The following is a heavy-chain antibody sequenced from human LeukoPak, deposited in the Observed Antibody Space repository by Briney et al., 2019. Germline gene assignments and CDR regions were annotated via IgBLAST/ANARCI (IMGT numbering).Heavy chain of an antibody. CDR2: IRYDGSNK. Sequence: PGGSLRLSCAASGFTFSSYAMHWVRQAPGKGLEWVAFIRYDGSNKYYADSVKGRFTISRDNSKNTLYLQMNSLRAEDTAVYYCAKKRYGDYFPDYWGQGTLVTVSS. CDR1: GFTFSSYA. CDR3: AKKRYGDYFPDY. D-gene: IGHD4-17*01. V-gene: IGHV3-30*02. J-gene: IGHJ4*02.